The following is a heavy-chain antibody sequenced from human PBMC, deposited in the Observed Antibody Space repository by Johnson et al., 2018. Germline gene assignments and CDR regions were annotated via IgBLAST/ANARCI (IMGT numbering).Heavy chain of an antibody. CDR3: ARDLLSGRGKSGAFDI. Sequence: VQLVQSGGGVVQPGRSLRLSCAASGFTFSSYAMHWVRQAPGKGLEWVAVISYDGSNRYYADSVKGRFTIYRDNSKNTLSLQMNSLSAEGTAVYYCARDLLSGRGKSGAFDIWGQGTMVTVSS. J-gene: IGHJ3*02. V-gene: IGHV3-30-3*01. D-gene: IGHD1-26*01. CDR1: GFTFSSYA. CDR2: ISYDGSNR.